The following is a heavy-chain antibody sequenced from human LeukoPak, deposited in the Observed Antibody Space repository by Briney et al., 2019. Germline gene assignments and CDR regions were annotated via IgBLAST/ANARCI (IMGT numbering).Heavy chain of an antibody. CDR1: GYTFTGYH. J-gene: IGHJ4*02. D-gene: IGHD2-2*01. CDR2: INPNSGGT. V-gene: IGHV1-2*02. CDR3: ARAEYCSSTSCPPFGRYYFDY. Sequence: ASVKVSCKASGYTFTGYHMHWVRQAPGQGLEWMGWINPNSGGTNYAQKFQGRVTMTRDTSISTAYMELSRLRSDDTAVYYCARAEYCSSTSCPPFGRYYFDYWGQGTLVTVSS.